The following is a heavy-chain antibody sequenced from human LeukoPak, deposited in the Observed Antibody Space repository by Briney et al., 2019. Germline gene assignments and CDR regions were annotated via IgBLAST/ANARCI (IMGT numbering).Heavy chain of an antibody. V-gene: IGHV3-48*03. D-gene: IGHD3-22*01. Sequence: PGGSLRLSCAASGFTFSRYEMNWVRQAPGKGLELVSYISSSGSTIYYADSVKGRFTISRDNDKNSLYLQMNSLRAEDTAVYYCARSFLKYYYDSSGLFDYWGQGTLVTVSS. CDR3: ARSFLKYYYDSSGLFDY. J-gene: IGHJ4*02. CDR2: ISSSGSTI. CDR1: GFTFSRYE.